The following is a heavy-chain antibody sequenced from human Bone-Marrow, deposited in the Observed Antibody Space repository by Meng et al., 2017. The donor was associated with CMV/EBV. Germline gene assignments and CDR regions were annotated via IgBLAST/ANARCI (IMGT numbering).Heavy chain of an antibody. D-gene: IGHD5-18*01. Sequence: SVKVSCKASGGTFSSYAISWVRQAPGQGLEWMGGIIPILGIANYAQKFQGRVTITADKSTSTAYMELSSLRSEDTAVYYCARAGRYGYGPNGIFDYWGQGTLVPVSS. CDR1: GGTFSSYA. V-gene: IGHV1-69*10. CDR3: ARAGRYGYGPNGIFDY. J-gene: IGHJ4*02. CDR2: IIPILGIA.